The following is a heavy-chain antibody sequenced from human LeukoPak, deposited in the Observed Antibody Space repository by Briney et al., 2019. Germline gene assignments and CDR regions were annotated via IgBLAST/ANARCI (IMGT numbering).Heavy chain of an antibody. CDR2: INQDGRKK. V-gene: IGHV3-7*02. CDR3: AKWMGGDS. Sequence: PGGSLRLSCPASGFSFRTHWMSWVRQAPGKGLEWVANINQDGRKKFYVDSVEGRFTISRDDAKTSLFLQMNSLRVEDTAVYYCAKWMGGDSWGQGALVADSS. D-gene: IGHD6-19*01. CDR1: GFSFRTHW. J-gene: IGHJ4*02.